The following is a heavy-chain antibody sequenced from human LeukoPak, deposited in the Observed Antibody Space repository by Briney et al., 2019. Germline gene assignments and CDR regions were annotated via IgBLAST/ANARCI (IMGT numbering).Heavy chain of an antibody. CDR2: IYPGDSDT. J-gene: IGHJ4*02. D-gene: IGHD2-21*01. CDR1: RSNFATSW. CDR3: AAFPPSFCGGECYFTH. Sequence: GESLKFSCMGSRSNFATSWIAWVRQMPGKGLEWMGIIYPGDSDTRYRPSFQGHVTISADKSISTAYLQWSSLQASDTAMYYCAAFPPSFCGGECYFTHWGQGTLVSVSS. V-gene: IGHV5-51*01.